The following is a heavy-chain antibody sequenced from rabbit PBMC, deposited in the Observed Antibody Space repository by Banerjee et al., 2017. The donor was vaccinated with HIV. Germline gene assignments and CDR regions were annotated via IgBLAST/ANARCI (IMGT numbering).Heavy chain of an antibody. J-gene: IGHJ4*01. CDR1: GFSFSSSYY. CDR2: IYTGSGST. CDR3: ARDPGYGGYGFFNL. Sequence: QSLEESGGDLVKPGASLTLTCTASGFSFSSSYYMCWVRQAPGRGLEWIGCIYTGSGSTWYASWVNGRFTISRSTSLNTVDLKMTSLTAADTATYFCARDPGYGGYGFFNLWGPGTLVTVS. V-gene: IGHV1S43*01. D-gene: IGHD6-1*01.